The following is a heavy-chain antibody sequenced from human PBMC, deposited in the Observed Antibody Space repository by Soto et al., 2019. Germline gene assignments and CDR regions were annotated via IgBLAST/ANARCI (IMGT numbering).Heavy chain of an antibody. CDR1: GFTFSSYA. CDR3: ARDGRWLQWNWYFDL. D-gene: IGHD5-12*01. CDR2: ISYDGSNK. J-gene: IGHJ2*01. Sequence: QVQLVESGGGVVQPGRSLRLSCAASGFTFSSYAMHWVRQAPGKGLEWVAVISYDGSNKYYADSVKGRFTISRDNSKNTLYLQMNSLRAEDTAVYYCARDGRWLQWNWYFDLWGRGTLVTVSS. V-gene: IGHV3-30-3*01.